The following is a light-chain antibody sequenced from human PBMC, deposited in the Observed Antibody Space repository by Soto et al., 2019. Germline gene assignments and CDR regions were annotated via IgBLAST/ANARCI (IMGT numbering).Light chain of an antibody. J-gene: IGKJ1*01. V-gene: IGKV1-5*03. CDR3: QQHTT. CDR1: PGISSW. Sequence: DIQMTQSPSPLSASVGDRVTITCRGSPGISSWLAWYQLKPGKAPRLLIYKASSLASGVPSRFSGGGSGTEFTLTISSLQPEDVATYHCQQHTTFGQGTKVEI. CDR2: KAS.